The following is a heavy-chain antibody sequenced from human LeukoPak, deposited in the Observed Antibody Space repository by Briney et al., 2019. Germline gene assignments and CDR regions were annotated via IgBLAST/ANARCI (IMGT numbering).Heavy chain of an antibody. Sequence: SETLSLTCAVYGGSFSGYYWSWIRQPPGKGLEWIGEINHSGSTNYNPSLKSRVTTSVDTSKNQFSLKLSSVTAADTAVYYCATNQGYSGYGSYWYFDLWGRGTLVTVSS. CDR2: INHSGST. D-gene: IGHD5-12*01. CDR1: GGSFSGYY. J-gene: IGHJ2*01. V-gene: IGHV4-34*01. CDR3: ATNQGYSGYGSYWYFDL.